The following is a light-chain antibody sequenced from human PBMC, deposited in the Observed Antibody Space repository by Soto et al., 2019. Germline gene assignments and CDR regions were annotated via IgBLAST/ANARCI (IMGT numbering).Light chain of an antibody. CDR1: QSVSSY. CDR3: QQRSNWPTWT. Sequence: PGERGTVSWRASQSVSSYLAWYQQKPGQAPRLLIYDASNRATGIPARFSGSGSGTDFTLTISSLEPEDFAVYYCQQRSNWPTWTFGQGTKVDIK. V-gene: IGKV3-11*01. J-gene: IGKJ1*01. CDR2: DAS.